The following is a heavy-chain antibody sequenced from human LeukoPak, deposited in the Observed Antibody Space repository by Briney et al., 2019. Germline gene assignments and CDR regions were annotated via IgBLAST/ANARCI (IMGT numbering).Heavy chain of an antibody. Sequence: AGGSLRLSCAASGFTFSNYWMSWVRQAPGKGLEWVANIKQDGSEKYYADSVKGRFTISRDNAKNSLYLQMNSLRVEDTAVYYCAREYRGSRYFRGQGTLVTVSS. V-gene: IGHV3-7*01. CDR3: AREYRGSRYF. D-gene: IGHD2/OR15-2a*01. CDR2: IKQDGSEK. CDR1: GFTFSNYW. J-gene: IGHJ4*02.